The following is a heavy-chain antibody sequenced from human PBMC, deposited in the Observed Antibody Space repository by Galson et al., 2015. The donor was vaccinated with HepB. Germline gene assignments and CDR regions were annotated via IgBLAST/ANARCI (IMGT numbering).Heavy chain of an antibody. CDR2: IRYDGSNR. J-gene: IGHJ4*02. Sequence: SLRLSCAASGFTFSSYGMHWVRQAPGKGLEWVAFIRYDGSNRYYADSVKGRFTISRDNSKNTLYLQMNSLRAEDTAVYYCAKGPPLEIDYWGQGTLVTVSS. V-gene: IGHV3-30*02. CDR3: AKGPPLEIDY. D-gene: IGHD5-24*01. CDR1: GFTFSSYG.